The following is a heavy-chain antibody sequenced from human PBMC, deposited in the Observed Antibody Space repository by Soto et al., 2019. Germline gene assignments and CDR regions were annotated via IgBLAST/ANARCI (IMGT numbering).Heavy chain of an antibody. CDR3: AKGVVYYYDSSGYPPDDY. J-gene: IGHJ4*02. V-gene: IGHV3-30*18. D-gene: IGHD3-22*01. CDR2: ISYDGSNK. Sequence: QVQLVESAGGVVQPGRSLRLSCAASGFTFSSYGMHWVRQAPGKGLEWVAVISYDGSNKYYADSVKGRFTISRDNSKNTLYLQMNSLRAEDTAVYYCAKGVVYYYDSSGYPPDDYWGQGTLVTVSS. CDR1: GFTFSSYG.